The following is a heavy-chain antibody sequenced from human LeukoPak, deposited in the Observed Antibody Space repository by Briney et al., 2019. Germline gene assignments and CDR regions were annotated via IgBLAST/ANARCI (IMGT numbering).Heavy chain of an antibody. J-gene: IGHJ4*02. Sequence: GESLKISYKASGYSFINYLIVWVRPMPGKGLAWVEIFYPGDPDIPYTPSFQGQVTISPAKSLSTAYLQWNSPKASDAAIYYCARQTALGRSGDHWGQGTLVTVSS. CDR1: GYSFINYL. V-gene: IGHV5-51*01. CDR3: ARQTALGRSGDH. D-gene: IGHD7-27*01. CDR2: FYPGDPDI.